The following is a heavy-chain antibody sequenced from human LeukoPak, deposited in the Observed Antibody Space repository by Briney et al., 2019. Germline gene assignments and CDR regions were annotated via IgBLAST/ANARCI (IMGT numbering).Heavy chain of an antibody. CDR1: GYTFTSYG. Sequence: ASVKVSCKASGYTFTSYGISWVRQAPGQGLEWIGWISAYNGNTNYAQKLQGRVTMTTDTSTSTAYMELRSLRSDDTAVYYCARGDYYDSSGIQGDAFDIWGQGTMVTVSS. CDR2: ISAYNGNT. V-gene: IGHV1-18*01. J-gene: IGHJ3*02. CDR3: ARGDYYDSSGIQGDAFDI. D-gene: IGHD3-22*01.